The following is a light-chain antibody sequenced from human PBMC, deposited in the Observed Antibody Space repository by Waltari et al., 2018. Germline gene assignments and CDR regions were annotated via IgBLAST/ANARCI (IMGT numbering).Light chain of an antibody. CDR1: SSDVGNNKL. CDR2: EVA. J-gene: IGLJ3*02. CDR3: CSYAASSTWV. Sequence: QSALTQPASVSGSPGQSIPIPCPGTSSDVGNNKLVSWYQQHPGKSPKLMIYEVATRPSGVSNRFSGSKSGNTASLTISGLQAEDEADYYCCSYAASSTWVFGGGTKLTVL. V-gene: IGLV2-23*02.